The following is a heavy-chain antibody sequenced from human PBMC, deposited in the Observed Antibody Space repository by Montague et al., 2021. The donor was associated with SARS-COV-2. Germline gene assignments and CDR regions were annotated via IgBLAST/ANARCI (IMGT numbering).Heavy chain of an antibody. D-gene: IGHD3-22*01. J-gene: IGHJ4*02. CDR2: IYYSGST. Sequence: TLSLTCTVSGGSICSSSYYWGWIRQPPGKGLEWIGSIYYSGSTYYNPSLKSRVTISVDTSKNQFSLKLSSVTAADTAVYYCARATLGITMIVVVMTAIDYYFDYWGQGNLVTVSS. CDR1: GGSICSSSYY. CDR3: ARATLGITMIVVVMTAIDYYFDY. V-gene: IGHV4-39*01.